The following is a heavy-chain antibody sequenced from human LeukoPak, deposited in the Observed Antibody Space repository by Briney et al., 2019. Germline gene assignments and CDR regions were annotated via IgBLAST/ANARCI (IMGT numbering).Heavy chain of an antibody. D-gene: IGHD6-13*01. V-gene: IGHV3-30-3*01. CDR2: ISYDGSNK. CDR3: ARGGIAAALDY. CDR1: GFTFSSYA. J-gene: IGHJ4*02. Sequence: SCKASGFTFSSYAMHWVRQAPGKGLEWVAVISYDGSNKYYADSVKGRFTISRDNSKNTLYLQMNSLRAEDTAVYYCARGGIAAALDYWGQGTLVTVSS.